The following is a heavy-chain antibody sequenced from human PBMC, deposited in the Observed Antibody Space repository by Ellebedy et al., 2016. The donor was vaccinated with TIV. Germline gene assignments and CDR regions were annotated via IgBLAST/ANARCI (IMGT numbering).Heavy chain of an antibody. CDR3: ARGWEGWFDP. J-gene: IGHJ5*02. CDR1: GFTFSSYG. CDR2: ISYDGSNK. V-gene: IGHV3-30*03. D-gene: IGHD1-26*01. Sequence: GGSLRLSXAASGFTFSSYGMHWVRQAPGKGLEWVAVISYDGSNKYYADSVKGRFTISRDISKNTLYLQMDSLRAEDTAVYYCARGWEGWFDPWGQGTLVTVSS.